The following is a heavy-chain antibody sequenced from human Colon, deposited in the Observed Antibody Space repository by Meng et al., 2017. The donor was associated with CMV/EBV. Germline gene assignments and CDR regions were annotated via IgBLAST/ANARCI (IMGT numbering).Heavy chain of an antibody. CDR2: IRHVATDK. CDR1: GFTFSDYG. V-gene: IGHV3-30*02. D-gene: IGHD3-10*01. Sequence: GESLKISCTASGFTFSDYGMHWVRQTPDTGLEWVAYIRHVATDKYYVESVNGRFTISRDNSKTTLYLQMNSLRHDDTAVYYCAKDIGTWTRGYYFDYWGQGTLVTVSS. J-gene: IGHJ4*02. CDR3: AKDIGTWTRGYYFDY.